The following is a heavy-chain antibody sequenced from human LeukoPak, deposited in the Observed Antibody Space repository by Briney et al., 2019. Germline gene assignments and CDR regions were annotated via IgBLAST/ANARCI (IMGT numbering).Heavy chain of an antibody. D-gene: IGHD1-1*01. Sequence: SVKVSCKATSYISWVRQAPGQGLEWMAWIGSYEGDTYSAQNFRDRLTVTSDTSTGTVYLHLRSLRPDDMAVYYCARDFWNFDDSGGYNRDFDSWGQGTLVTVSS. CDR2: IGSYEGDT. J-gene: IGHJ5*01. CDR3: ARDFWNFDDSGGYNRDFDS. V-gene: IGHV1-18*03. CDR1: SY.